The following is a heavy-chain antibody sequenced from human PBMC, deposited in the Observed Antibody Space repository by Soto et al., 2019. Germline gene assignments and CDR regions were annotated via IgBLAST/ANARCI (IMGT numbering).Heavy chain of an antibody. D-gene: IGHD2-2*01. Sequence: GGSLRLSCAASGFTFSTHAMHWVRQAPGKGLEWVAVLSYDGSNKYYADSVKGRFTISRDNSKNTLYLQMNSLRAEDTAVYYCARVVPAAMYYYYGMDVWGQGTTVTVSS. J-gene: IGHJ6*02. CDR1: GFTFSTHA. CDR3: ARVVPAAMYYYYGMDV. V-gene: IGHV3-30*03. CDR2: LSYDGSNK.